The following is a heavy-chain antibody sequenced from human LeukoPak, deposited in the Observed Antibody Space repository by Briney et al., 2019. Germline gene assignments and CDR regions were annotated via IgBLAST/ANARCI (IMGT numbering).Heavy chain of an antibody. CDR1: GGSISSGDYY. CDR2: IYYSGST. V-gene: IGHV4-30-4*01. J-gene: IGHJ3*02. D-gene: IGHD2-2*02. Sequence: SETLPLTCTVSGGSISSGDYYWSWIRQPPGKGLQWIGYIYYSGSTYYNPSLKSRVTISVDTSKNQFSLKLSSVTAADTAVYYCARDCSSTTCYIAGAAFDIWGQGTMVTVSS. CDR3: ARDCSSTTCYIAGAAFDI.